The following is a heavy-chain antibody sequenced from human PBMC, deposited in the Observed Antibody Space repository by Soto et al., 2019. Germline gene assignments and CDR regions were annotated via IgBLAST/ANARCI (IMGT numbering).Heavy chain of an antibody. CDR3: ARDKETTVTTMPLDY. J-gene: IGHJ4*02. D-gene: IGHD4-17*01. CDR1: GDSISRNSSA. CDR2: TYYRSKWYN. Sequence: QSLSPPLAISGDSISRNSSAWNWIRQSPSRGLEWLGRTYYRSKWYNDYAVSVKSRITINPDTSKNQFSLQLNSVTPEDTAVYYCARDKETTVTTMPLDYWGQGTLVTVSS. V-gene: IGHV6-1*01.